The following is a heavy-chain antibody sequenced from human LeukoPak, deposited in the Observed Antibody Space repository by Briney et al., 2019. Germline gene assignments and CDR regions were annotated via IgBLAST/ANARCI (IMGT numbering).Heavy chain of an antibody. Sequence: GESLKISCKGSGYSFTSYWIGWVRQMPGKGLEWMGIIYPGDSDTRYSPSFQGQVTISADRSISTAYLQWNSMKASDTAMYYCARYRNYYDSSVYYYYDYGGQGTLVTVSS. V-gene: IGHV5-51*01. CDR3: ARYRNYYDSSVYYYYDY. CDR1: GYSFTSYW. D-gene: IGHD3-22*01. CDR2: IYPGDSDT. J-gene: IGHJ4*02.